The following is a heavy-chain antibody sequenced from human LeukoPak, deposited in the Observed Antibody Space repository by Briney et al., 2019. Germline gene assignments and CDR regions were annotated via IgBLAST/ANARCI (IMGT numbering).Heavy chain of an antibody. J-gene: IGHJ4*02. D-gene: IGHD3-16*02. V-gene: IGHV4-61*01. CDR2: IYYSGST. CDR1: GGSVSSSSDY. CDR3: ARVGMITFGGVIVFDY. Sequence: SETLSLTCTVSGGSVSSSSDYWNWIRQPPGKGLEWIGYIYYSGSTNYNPSLKSRVTISVDTSKNQFSLKLNSVTAADTAVYYCARVGMITFGGVIVFDYWGQGTLVPVSS.